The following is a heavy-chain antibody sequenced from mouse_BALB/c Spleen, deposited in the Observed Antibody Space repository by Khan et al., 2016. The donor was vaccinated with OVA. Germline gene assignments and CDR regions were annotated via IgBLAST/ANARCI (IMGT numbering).Heavy chain of an antibody. CDR2: INPSNGGT. J-gene: IGHJ4*01. Sequence: QVQLKESGAELVKPGASVKLSCKASGYTFTSYYMYWVKQRPGQGLEWIGEINPSNGGTNFNEKFKNKATLTVDKSSSTAYMQLSSLTSEDSEVYYCTRSRYDGHAMDYWGQGTSVTVSS. CDR1: GYTFTSYY. CDR3: TRSRYDGHAMDY. V-gene: IGHV1S81*02. D-gene: IGHD2-14*01.